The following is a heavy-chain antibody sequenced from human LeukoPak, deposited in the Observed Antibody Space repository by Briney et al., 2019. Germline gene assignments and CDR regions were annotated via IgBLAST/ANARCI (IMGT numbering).Heavy chain of an antibody. CDR2: IGGEGGST. D-gene: IGHD3-10*01. CDR1: GFTFDDYA. V-gene: IGHV3-43*02. J-gene: IGHJ4*02. Sequence: PVGSLRLSCAASGFTFDDYAMHWVRQGPGKGLEWVSLIGGEGGSTYYADSVKGRFTISRDNSKNSLYLQMNSLRTEDTALYYCATPSVYGSGSYYNGWGQGTLVTVSS. CDR3: ATPSVYGSGSYYNG.